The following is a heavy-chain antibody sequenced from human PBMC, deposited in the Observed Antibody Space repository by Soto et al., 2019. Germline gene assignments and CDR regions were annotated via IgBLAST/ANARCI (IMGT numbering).Heavy chain of an antibody. D-gene: IGHD2-15*01. CDR1: GGSINSNNYY. Sequence: SETLSLTCTVSGGSINSNNYYWAWIRQPPGKGLAWIASIYYDGSTYYNPSLKSRVSISVDTSKNHFSLKLSSATAADTAVYYCAKVVVAATRHTDFDSWGKGPRITVSS. CDR3: AKVVVAATRHTDFDS. J-gene: IGHJ4*02. CDR2: IYYDGST. V-gene: IGHV4-39*02.